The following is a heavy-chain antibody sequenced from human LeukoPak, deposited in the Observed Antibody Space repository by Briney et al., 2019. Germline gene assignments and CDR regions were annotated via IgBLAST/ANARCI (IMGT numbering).Heavy chain of an antibody. V-gene: IGHV3-30-3*01. CDR2: ILFDGGNK. CDR3: ARDEKGYCSGGTCPDD. Sequence: PGGSLRLSCAASGFTFSNYAMHWVRQAPDKGLEWVATILFDGGNKYYADSVKGRFTISRDNSKNTLYLQMNSLRSEDTAMYYCARDEKGYCSGGTCPDDWGQGTLVIVSS. CDR1: GFTFSNYA. J-gene: IGHJ4*02. D-gene: IGHD2-15*01.